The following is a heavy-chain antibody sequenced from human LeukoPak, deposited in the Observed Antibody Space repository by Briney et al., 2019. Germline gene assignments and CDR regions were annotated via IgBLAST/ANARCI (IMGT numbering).Heavy chain of an antibody. V-gene: IGHV1-8*01. CDR1: GYTFTSYD. D-gene: IGHD1-1*01. J-gene: IGHJ6*02. Sequence: GASVKVSCKASGYTFTSYDINWVRQATGQGLEWMGWMNPNSGNTGYAQKFQGRVTMTRNTSISTAYMELSSLRSEDTAVYYCARSTTGTFLSYYYYGMDVWGQGTMVTVSS. CDR2: MNPNSGNT. CDR3: ARSTTGTFLSYYYYGMDV.